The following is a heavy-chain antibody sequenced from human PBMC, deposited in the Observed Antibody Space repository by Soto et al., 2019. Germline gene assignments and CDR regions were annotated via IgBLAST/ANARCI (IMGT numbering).Heavy chain of an antibody. Sequence: GGSLRLSCAASGFTFSSYAIHWVRQAPGKGLEWVAVISYNGSNEYYADSVKGRFTISRDNSKNTLYLQMNSLRAEDTAVYYCAREGGSLNWFDPWGQGTLVTVSS. V-gene: IGHV3-30-3*01. CDR3: AREGGSLNWFDP. D-gene: IGHD1-26*01. J-gene: IGHJ5*02. CDR2: ISYNGSNE. CDR1: GFTFSSYA.